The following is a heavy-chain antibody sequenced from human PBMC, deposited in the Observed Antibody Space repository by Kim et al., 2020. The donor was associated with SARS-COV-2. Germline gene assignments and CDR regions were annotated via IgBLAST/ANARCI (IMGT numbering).Heavy chain of an antibody. CDR3: ARDCSGGSCYGSWAFAFDI. V-gene: IGHV1-3*01. D-gene: IGHD2-15*01. J-gene: IGHJ3*02. Sequence: GRVTITRDTSASTAYMELSSLRSEDTAVYYCARDCSGGSCYGSWAFAFDIWGQGTMVTVSS.